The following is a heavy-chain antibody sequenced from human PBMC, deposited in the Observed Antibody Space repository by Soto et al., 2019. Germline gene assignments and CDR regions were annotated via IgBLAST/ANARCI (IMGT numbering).Heavy chain of an antibody. D-gene: IGHD2-2*01. J-gene: IGHJ4*02. CDR1: GFSLSTSGES. V-gene: IGHV2-5*02. CDR2: IYWDDTK. Sequence: QITLKESGPTQVKPTQTLTLTCTVSGFSLSTSGESVGCIRQPPGKALEWLALIYWDDTKYYSPSLMSRVTVTKDTSKNQVVLTMTNMDPIDTATYFCAHGSPYCRLTSCYDYWGQGNLVTVSS. CDR3: AHGSPYCRLTSCYDY.